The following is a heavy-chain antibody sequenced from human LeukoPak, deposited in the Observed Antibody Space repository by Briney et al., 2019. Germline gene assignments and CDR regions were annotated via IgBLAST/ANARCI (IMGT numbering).Heavy chain of an antibody. V-gene: IGHV1-46*01. D-gene: IGHD3-16*02. Sequence: GASVKVSCKASGFTFTSHYIHWVRQAPGQGLEWMGIIEPSGGNTNYPEKFRGRVTMTRDTSTSTVYMELSSLTSEDTAVYYCARNYMSYRYIFDFWGQGTLVTVSS. CDR2: IEPSGGNT. CDR1: GFTFTSHY. CDR3: ARNYMSYRYIFDF. J-gene: IGHJ4*02.